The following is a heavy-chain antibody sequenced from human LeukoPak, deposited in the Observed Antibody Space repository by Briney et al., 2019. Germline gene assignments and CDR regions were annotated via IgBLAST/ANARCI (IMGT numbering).Heavy chain of an antibody. D-gene: IGHD3-22*01. CDR2: IWYDGSNK. CDR1: GFTFSSYG. V-gene: IGHV3-33*01. J-gene: IGHJ4*02. CDR3: ASRYYDSSGYLSDY. Sequence: GGSLRLSCAASGFTFSSYGMHWVRQAPGKGLEWVAVIWYDGSNKYYADSVKGRFTISRDNAKNSLYLQMNSLRAEDTAVYYCASRYYDSSGYLSDYWGQGTLVTVSS.